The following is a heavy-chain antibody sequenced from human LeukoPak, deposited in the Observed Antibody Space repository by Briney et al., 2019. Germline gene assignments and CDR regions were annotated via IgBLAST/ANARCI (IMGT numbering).Heavy chain of an antibody. D-gene: IGHD3-16*01. J-gene: IGHJ6*03. CDR3: ARGPIRFPYYYYYMDV. V-gene: IGHV1-69*05. Sequence: ASVKVSCKASGGTFSSYAISWVRQAPGQGLEWMGGIIPIFGTANYAQKFQGRVTITTDESTSTAYMELSSLRSEDTAVYYCARGPIRFPYYYYYMDVWGKGTTVTVSS. CDR1: GGTFSSYA. CDR2: IIPIFGTA.